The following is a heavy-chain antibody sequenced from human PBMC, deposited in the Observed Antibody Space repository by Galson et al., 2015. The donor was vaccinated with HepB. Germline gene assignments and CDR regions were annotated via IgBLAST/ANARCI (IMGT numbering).Heavy chain of an antibody. CDR1: GFTFSSYG. V-gene: IGHV3-30*18. J-gene: IGHJ4*02. CDR2: ISYDGSNK. Sequence: SLRLSCAASGFTFSSYGMHWVRQAPGKGLEWVAVISYDGSNKYYADSVKGRFTISRDNSKNTLYLQMNSLRAEDTAVYYCAKDPAARGYSGYDPRGYFDYWGQGTLVTVSS. D-gene: IGHD5-12*01. CDR3: AKDPAARGYSGYDPRGYFDY.